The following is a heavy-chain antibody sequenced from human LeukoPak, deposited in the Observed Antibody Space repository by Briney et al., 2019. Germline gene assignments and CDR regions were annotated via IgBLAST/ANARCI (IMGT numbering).Heavy chain of an antibody. CDR2: MNPNSGNT. CDR1: GYTFTSYD. D-gene: IGHD2-2*01. Sequence: ASVKVSCKASGYTFTSYDINWVRQATGQGLEWMGWMNPNSGNTGYAQKFQGRVTTTRNTSISTAYMELSSLRSEDTAVYYCARGLSRRGTRFDPXXXGTLVTVSS. J-gene: IGHJ5*02. CDR3: ARGLSRRGTRFDP. V-gene: IGHV1-8*01.